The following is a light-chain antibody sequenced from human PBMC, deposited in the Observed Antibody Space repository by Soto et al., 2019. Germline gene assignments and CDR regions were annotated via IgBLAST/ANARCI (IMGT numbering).Light chain of an antibody. CDR2: DVS. J-gene: IGLJ1*01. CDR3: SSYTSSSTLPYV. CDR1: SSDVGGYNY. V-gene: IGLV2-14*01. Sequence: QSALTQPASVSGSPGQSMTISCTGTSSDVGGYNYVSWYQQHPGKAPKLMIYDVSTRPSGVSNRFSGSKSGNTASLTISGLQAEDEADYYCSSYTSSSTLPYVFGTGTKLTVL.